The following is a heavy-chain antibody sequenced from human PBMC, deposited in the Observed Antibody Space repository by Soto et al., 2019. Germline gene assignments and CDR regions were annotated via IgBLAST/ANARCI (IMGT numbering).Heavy chain of an antibody. V-gene: IGHV1-69*01. CDR2: IIPIFGTA. Sequence: QVQLVQSGAEVKKPGSSVKVSCKASGGTFSSYAISWVRQAPGQGLEWMGGIIPIFGTANYAQKYQGRVTITADESTSTAYMELSSLRSEDTAVYYCARDVYYSGSGSYYNAGGFDYWGQGTLVTVSS. CDR3: ARDVYYSGSGSYYNAGGFDY. CDR1: GGTFSSYA. D-gene: IGHD3-10*01. J-gene: IGHJ4*02.